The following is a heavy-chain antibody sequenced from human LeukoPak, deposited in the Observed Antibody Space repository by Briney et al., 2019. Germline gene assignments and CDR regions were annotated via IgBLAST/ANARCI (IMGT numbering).Heavy chain of an antibody. V-gene: IGHV1-69*13. CDR2: IIPIFGTA. D-gene: IGHD3-22*01. Sequence: SVKVSCKASGGTFSSYAISWVRQAPGQGLEWMGWIIPIFGTANYAQKFQGRVTITADESTSTAYMELSSLRSEDTAVYYCARGTYYYDSSGFEFDYWGQGTLVTVSS. J-gene: IGHJ4*02. CDR3: ARGTYYYDSSGFEFDY. CDR1: GGTFSSYA.